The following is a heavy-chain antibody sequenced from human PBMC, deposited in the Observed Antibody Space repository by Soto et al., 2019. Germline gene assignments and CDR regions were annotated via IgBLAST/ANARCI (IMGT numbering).Heavy chain of an antibody. D-gene: IGHD6-13*01. V-gene: IGHV4-4*02. CDR1: GGSISSSNW. J-gene: IGHJ6*02. Sequence: SETLSLTCAVSGGSISSSNWWSWVRQPPGKGLEWIGEIYRSGSTNYNPSLKSRVTISVDKSKNQFSLKLSSVTAADTAVYYCARLSIAAAGTPNYYYYYGMDVWGQGTTVTVSS. CDR3: ARLSIAAAGTPNYYYYYGMDV. CDR2: IYRSGST.